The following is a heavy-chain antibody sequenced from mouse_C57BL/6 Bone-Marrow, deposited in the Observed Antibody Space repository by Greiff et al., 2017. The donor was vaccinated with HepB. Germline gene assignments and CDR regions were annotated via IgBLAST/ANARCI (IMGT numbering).Heavy chain of an antibody. Sequence: VQLQQPGAELVRPGSSVKLSCKASGYTFTSYWMHWVKQRPIQGLEWIGNIDPSDSETHYNQKFKDKATLTVDKSSSTAYMQRSSLTSEDSAVYYCARWYYGTFDYWGQGTTLTVSS. J-gene: IGHJ2*01. D-gene: IGHD1-1*01. CDR1: GYTFTSYW. V-gene: IGHV1-52*01. CDR3: ARWYYGTFDY. CDR2: IDPSDSET.